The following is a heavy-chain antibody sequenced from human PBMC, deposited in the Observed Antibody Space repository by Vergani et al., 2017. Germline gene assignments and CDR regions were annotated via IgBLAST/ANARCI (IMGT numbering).Heavy chain of an antibody. CDR3: ATPQTVTTGGMEF. CDR1: GYTFTDHY. CDR2: VDPEDGET. J-gene: IGHJ6*02. D-gene: IGHD4-17*01. Sequence: EVQLVQSGAEVKKPGATMQISCKVSGYTFTDHYMHWVKQAPGKGLEWMGLVDPEDGETIYAEKFKGRVTIAADTSTDTAHLELSSLRSEDTAVYYCATPQTVTTGGMEFWGQGTTVIVSS. V-gene: IGHV1-69-2*01.